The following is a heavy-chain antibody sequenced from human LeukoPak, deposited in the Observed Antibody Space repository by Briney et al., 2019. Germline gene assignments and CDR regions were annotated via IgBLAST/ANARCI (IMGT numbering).Heavy chain of an antibody. J-gene: IGHJ3*02. Sequence: GGSLRLSCAASGFTFSNYAMSWVRQPPGKGLEWVSAISGSGSSTYYADFLEGRFTISRDNSKNTLYLQINSLRAEDTVVYYCAKFISSSGGHWGAFDMWGQGTMVTVSS. V-gene: IGHV3-23*01. CDR2: ISGSGSST. CDR3: AKFISSSGGHWGAFDM. D-gene: IGHD6-25*01. CDR1: GFTFSNYA.